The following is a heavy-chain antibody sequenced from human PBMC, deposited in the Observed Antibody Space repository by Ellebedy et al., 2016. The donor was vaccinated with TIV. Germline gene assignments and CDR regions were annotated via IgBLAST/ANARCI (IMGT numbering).Heavy chain of an antibody. CDR1: GFSFSTYA. CDR3: ARATVAVTTSCLDS. D-gene: IGHD2-21*02. V-gene: IGHV3-30-3*01. CDR2: ISYDGSKK. Sequence: PGGSLRLSCAASGFSFSTYALHWVRQAPGKGLEWVALISYDGSKKFYADSVKGRFTISRDNSKNTLYLQMNSLTPDDTAVYYCARATVAVTTSCLDSWGQGTLVTVSS. J-gene: IGHJ4*02.